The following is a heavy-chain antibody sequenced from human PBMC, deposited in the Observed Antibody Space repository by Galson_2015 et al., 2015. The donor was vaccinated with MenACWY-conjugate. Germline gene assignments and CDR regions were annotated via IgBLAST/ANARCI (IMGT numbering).Heavy chain of an antibody. CDR3: ARTPRSYSGYTFEK. CDR1: GFTFSDYY. V-gene: IGHV3-11*06. CDR2: ISSGHIYS. J-gene: IGHJ4*02. Sequence: SLRLSCAASGFTFSDYYMSWIRQAPGKGLEWVAYISSGHIYSNHADSVKGRFTISSDNAKNSLFLQMNSLRAEDTAVYFCARTPRSYSGYTFEKWGQGTLVTVSS. D-gene: IGHD5-12*01.